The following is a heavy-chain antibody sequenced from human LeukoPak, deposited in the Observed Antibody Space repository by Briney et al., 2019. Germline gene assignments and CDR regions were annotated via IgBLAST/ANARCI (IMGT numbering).Heavy chain of an antibody. CDR1: GGTFSAYW. CDR3: AKVPRDSDCY. Sequence: TGGSLRLSCAVSGGTFSAYWMAWVRQSPGKGLEWVAEINEDGSVKYYVDSMKGRFIISRDNAKNSLYLQMNSLGAEDTAAYYCAKVPRDSDCYWGQGTLVTVSS. V-gene: IGHV3-7*01. J-gene: IGHJ4*02. CDR2: INEDGSVK. D-gene: IGHD2-21*02.